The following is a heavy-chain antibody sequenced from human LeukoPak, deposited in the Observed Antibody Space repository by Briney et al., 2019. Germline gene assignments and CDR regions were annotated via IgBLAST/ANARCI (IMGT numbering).Heavy chain of an antibody. V-gene: IGHV1-18*04. J-gene: IGHJ4*02. Sequence: ASVKVPCKASGYTLSSYGVNWVRQAPGQGLEWMGGISIYNGNTEYAQILQGRVTMTTDTSTSTVYMELTSLRSDDTAVYYCASNPRGDSWTFDYWGQGTLVTVSS. D-gene: IGHD2-21*02. CDR3: ASNPRGDSWTFDY. CDR1: GYTLSSYG. CDR2: ISIYNGNT.